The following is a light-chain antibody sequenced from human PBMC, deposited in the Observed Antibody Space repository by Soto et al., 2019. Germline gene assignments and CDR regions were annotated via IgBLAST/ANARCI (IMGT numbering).Light chain of an antibody. CDR1: QSVSSSY. J-gene: IGKJ1*01. CDR2: CVS. CDR3: QQYGTSPRT. V-gene: IGKV3-20*01. Sequence: EIVLTQSPGTLSLSPGERATLSCRASQSVSSSYLAWYQQKLGQAPRLLIYCVSNRATGIPDMFSGSGSGTDVTLSISRLESEDFAVYYCQQYGTSPRTFGQGTNVEI.